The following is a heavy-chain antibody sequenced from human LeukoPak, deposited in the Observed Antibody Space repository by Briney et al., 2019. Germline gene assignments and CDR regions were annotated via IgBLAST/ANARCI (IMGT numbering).Heavy chain of an antibody. CDR2: IIPIFGTA. CDR3: ATTSSLVPAANTEVT. Sequence: SVKVSCKASGGTFSSYAISWVRQAPGQGLEWMGGIIPIFGTANYAQKFQGRVTITADESTSTAYMELSSLRSEDTAVYYCATTSSLVPAANTEVTWGQGTLVTVSS. V-gene: IGHV1-69*13. CDR1: GGTFSSYA. J-gene: IGHJ4*02. D-gene: IGHD2-2*01.